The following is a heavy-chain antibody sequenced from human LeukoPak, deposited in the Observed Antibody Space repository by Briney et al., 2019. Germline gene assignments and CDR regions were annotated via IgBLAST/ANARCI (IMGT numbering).Heavy chain of an antibody. CDR3: ARRYFDWLSGTHDGFDI. J-gene: IGHJ3*02. D-gene: IGHD3-9*01. V-gene: IGHV4-59*01. CDR2: IYYSGST. Sequence: SETLSLTCTLSGDSISGYYWSWIRQPPGKGLEWIGSIYYSGSTSYNPSLKSRVTITVDTSKNQFSLKLSSVTAADTAVYYCARRYFDWLSGTHDGFDIWGQGTMVTVSS. CDR1: GDSISGYY.